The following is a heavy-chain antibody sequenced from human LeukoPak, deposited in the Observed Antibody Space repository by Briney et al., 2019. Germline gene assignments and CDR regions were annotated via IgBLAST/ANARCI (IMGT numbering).Heavy chain of an antibody. V-gene: IGHV1-58*01. CDR1: GFTFTSSA. D-gene: IGHD3-22*01. CDR2: IVVGSGNT. CDR3: AAGLGESSGYYYVFGLS. Sequence: VASVKVSCTASGFTFTSSAVQWVRQARGQRLEWIGWIVVGSGNTNYAQKFQERVTITRNMSTSTAYMELSSLRSEDTAVYYCAAGLGESSGYYYVFGLSWGQGTLVTVSS. J-gene: IGHJ5*02.